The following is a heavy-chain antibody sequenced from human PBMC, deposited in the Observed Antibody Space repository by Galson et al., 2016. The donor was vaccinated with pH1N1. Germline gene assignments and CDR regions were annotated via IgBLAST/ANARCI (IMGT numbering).Heavy chain of an antibody. D-gene: IGHD3-22*01. V-gene: IGHV3-9*01. J-gene: IGHJ4*02. Sequence: SLRLPCAASGFTFDDYAMHWVRQAPGKGLEWVSGISWNSGSIGYADSVKGRFTISRDNAKNSLYLQINSLRAEDTALYYCAKAPYYYDSSGYSFDYWGQGTLVTVSS. CDR1: GFTFDDYA. CDR2: ISWNSGSI. CDR3: AKAPYYYDSSGYSFDY.